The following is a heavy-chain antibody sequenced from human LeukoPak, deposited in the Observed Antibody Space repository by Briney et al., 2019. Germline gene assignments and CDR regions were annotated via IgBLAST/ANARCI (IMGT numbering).Heavy chain of an antibody. V-gene: IGHV3-66*01. J-gene: IGHJ4*02. D-gene: IGHD6-19*01. CDR2: IYSDGST. CDR1: GFTFSSYW. Sequence: PGGSLRLSCAASGFTFSSYWMSWVRQAPGKGLEWVSVIYSDGSTYYADSVGDRFTISRDNSKNMLYLQMNSLRAEDTAVFYCARMKGVYSSGLYYFDYWGQGTLVTVSS. CDR3: ARMKGVYSSGLYYFDY.